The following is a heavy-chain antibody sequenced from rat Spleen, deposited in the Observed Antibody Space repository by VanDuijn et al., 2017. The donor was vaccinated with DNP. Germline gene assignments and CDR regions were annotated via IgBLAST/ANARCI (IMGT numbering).Heavy chain of an antibody. D-gene: IGHD1-1*01. J-gene: IGHJ2*01. Sequence: EVKLVESGGDLVQPGRSLILSCAASGFNFNDHWMGWVRQAPGEGLERIGEINKDSSTVTYIPSLRDKFTISRDSVQNTLYLQMSKLRSEDTAIYYCVRANSGDPFDYWGQGVMVTVSS. CDR1: GFNFNDHW. V-gene: IGHV4-2*01. CDR3: VRANSGDPFDY. CDR2: INKDSSTV.